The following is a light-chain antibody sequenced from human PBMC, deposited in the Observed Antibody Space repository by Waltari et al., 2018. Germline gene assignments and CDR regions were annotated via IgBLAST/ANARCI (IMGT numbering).Light chain of an antibody. J-gene: IGLJ3*02. V-gene: IGLV4-69*01. Sequence: QLVLTQSPSASASLGAPVKLTCTLSSGHSSKLIPWHQQQPEKGPRYLIKVNIDGSHSKGDEIPDRFSGSSSGAERYLTISSLHSEDEADYYCQTGGHGTWVFGGGTKLTVL. CDR2: VNIDGSH. CDR3: QTGGHGTWV. CDR1: SGHSSKL.